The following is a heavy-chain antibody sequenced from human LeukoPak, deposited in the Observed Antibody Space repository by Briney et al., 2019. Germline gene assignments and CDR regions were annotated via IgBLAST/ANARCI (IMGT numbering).Heavy chain of an antibody. D-gene: IGHD3-22*01. V-gene: IGHV3-74*01. J-gene: IGHJ4*02. CDR2: ISSDGTYT. CDR1: GFTFSSHL. CDR3: AKRVVIRFYFDS. Sequence: GGSLRLSCAASGFTFSSHLMHWVRQAPGKGLVWVSRISSDGTYTNYADSVRGRFTISRDNSKNTLYLQMNSLRAEDTAVYYCAKRVVIRFYFDSWGQGTLVTVSS.